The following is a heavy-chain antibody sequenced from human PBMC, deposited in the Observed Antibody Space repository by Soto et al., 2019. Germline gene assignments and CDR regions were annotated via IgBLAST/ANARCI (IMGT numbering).Heavy chain of an antibody. Sequence: GGSLRLSCAASGFTFSNAWMSWVRQAPGKGLEWVSRIKSKTDGGTTDYAAPVKGRFTISRDDSKNTLYLQMNSLKTEDTAVYYCTTAPGIAAAGHFDYWGQGTLVTVSS. J-gene: IGHJ4*02. CDR2: IKSKTDGGTT. V-gene: IGHV3-15*01. D-gene: IGHD6-13*01. CDR3: TTAPGIAAAGHFDY. CDR1: GFTFSNAW.